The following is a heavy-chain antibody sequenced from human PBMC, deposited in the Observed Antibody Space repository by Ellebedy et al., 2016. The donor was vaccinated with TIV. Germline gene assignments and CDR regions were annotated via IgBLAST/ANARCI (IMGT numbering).Heavy chain of an antibody. CDR2: TSDSGNT. V-gene: IGHV4-4*07. CDR3: ARDQDLYAPYMDV. J-gene: IGHJ6*03. CDR1: GVSISSYY. Sequence: SETLSLXXTVSGVSISSYYWSWIRQPAGKGLEWIGRTSDSGNTNYNPSLKSRVTMSVDTSKNQFSVKLSSVTAADTAVYYCARDQDLYAPYMDVWGKGTTVTVSS. D-gene: IGHD2-8*01.